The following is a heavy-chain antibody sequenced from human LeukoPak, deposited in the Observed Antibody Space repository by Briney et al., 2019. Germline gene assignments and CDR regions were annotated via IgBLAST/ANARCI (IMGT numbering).Heavy chain of an antibody. CDR2: ISYDGSNK. CDR3: AKDRLSSGLFDY. Sequence: GGSLRLSCAASGFTFSSYAMHWVRQAPGKGLEWVAVISYDGSNKYYADSVKGRFTISRDNSKNTLYLQMNSLRAEDTAVYYCAKDRLSSGLFDYWGQGTLVTVSS. CDR1: GFTFSSYA. D-gene: IGHD6-25*01. J-gene: IGHJ4*02. V-gene: IGHV3-30-3*01.